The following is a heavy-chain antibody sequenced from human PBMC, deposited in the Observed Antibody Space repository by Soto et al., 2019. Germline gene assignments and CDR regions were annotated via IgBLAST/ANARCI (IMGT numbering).Heavy chain of an antibody. CDR3: ARVAYYYDSSGYYRRYYYYGMDV. Sequence: SSETLSLTCTVSGGSISSGGYYWSWIRQHPGKGLEWIGYIYYSGSTYYNPSLKSRVTISVDTSKNQFSLKLSSVTAADTAVYYCARVAYYYDSSGYYRRYYYYGMDVWGQGTTVTVSS. V-gene: IGHV4-31*03. CDR2: IYYSGST. J-gene: IGHJ6*02. CDR1: GGSISSGGYY. D-gene: IGHD3-22*01.